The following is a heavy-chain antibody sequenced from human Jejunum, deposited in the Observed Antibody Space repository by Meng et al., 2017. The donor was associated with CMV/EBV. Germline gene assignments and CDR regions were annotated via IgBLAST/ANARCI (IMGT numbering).Heavy chain of an antibody. CDR3: ARHTVVAGSYYGLDV. Sequence: SGFTVSSNYLGWVRQAPGKGLVWVSIIYSVGSTYYADSVKGRFTISRDNSKNALSLQMSSLRAEDTAVYYCARHTVVAGSYYGLDVWGQGTTVTVSS. J-gene: IGHJ6*02. CDR2: IYSVGST. V-gene: IGHV3-66*02. CDR1: GFTVSSNY. D-gene: IGHD2-2*01.